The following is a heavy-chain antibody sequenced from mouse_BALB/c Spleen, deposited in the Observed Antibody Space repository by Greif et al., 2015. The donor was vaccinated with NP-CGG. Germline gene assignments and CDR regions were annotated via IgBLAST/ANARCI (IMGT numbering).Heavy chain of an antibody. CDR2: ISSGGSYT. Sequence: EVQLVESGGGLVKPGGSLKLSCAASGFTFSSYAMSWVRQSPEKRLEWVAEISSGGSYTYYPDTVTGRFTISRDNAKSTLYLEMSSLRSEDTAMYYCARVGTTATFAYWGQGTLVTVSA. CDR3: ARVGTTATFAY. J-gene: IGHJ3*01. V-gene: IGHV5-9-4*01. D-gene: IGHD1-2*01. CDR1: GFTFSSYA.